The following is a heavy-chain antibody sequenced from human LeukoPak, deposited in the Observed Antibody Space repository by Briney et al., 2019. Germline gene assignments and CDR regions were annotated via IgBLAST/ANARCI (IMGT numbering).Heavy chain of an antibody. V-gene: IGHV3-23*01. CDR2: ISGSGGST. CDR1: GFTFSRYG. D-gene: IGHD3-10*01. CDR3: AKVHRAYDYDSGSYYDSGFDY. J-gene: IGHJ4*02. Sequence: GGSLRLSCAASGFTFSRYGMSWVRQAPGKGLEWVSAISGSGGSTYYADSVKGRFTISRDDSKNTLYLQINSLRAEDTAIYYCAKVHRAYDYDSGSYYDSGFDYWGQGTLVTVSS.